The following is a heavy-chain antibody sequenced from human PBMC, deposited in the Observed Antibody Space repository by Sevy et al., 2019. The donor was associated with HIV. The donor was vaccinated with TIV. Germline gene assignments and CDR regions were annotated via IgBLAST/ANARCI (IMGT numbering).Heavy chain of an antibody. Sequence: GESLKISCAASGFSFSRDWMTWVHQATGKGLEWVAKIKADGSETYSVDSVKGRFSISRDNAKNALYLQMNSLRAEDTAVYYCARGANNLYNWGQGTLVTVSS. CDR3: ARGANNLYN. CDR1: GFSFSRDW. J-gene: IGHJ4*02. V-gene: IGHV3-7*01. D-gene: IGHD3-10*01. CDR2: IKADGSET.